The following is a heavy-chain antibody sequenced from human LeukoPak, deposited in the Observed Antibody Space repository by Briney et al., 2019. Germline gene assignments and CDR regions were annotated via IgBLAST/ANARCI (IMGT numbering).Heavy chain of an antibody. CDR3: AREPNYGDYVRRPWY. CDR1: GFTFSSYG. J-gene: IGHJ4*02. CDR2: IRYDGSNK. Sequence: PGGSLRLSCAASGFTFSSYGMHWVRQAPGKGLEWVAFIRYDGSNKYYADSVKGRFTISRDNAKNSLYLQMNSLRAEDTAVYYCAREPNYGDYVRRPWYWGQGTLVTVSS. V-gene: IGHV3-30*02. D-gene: IGHD4-17*01.